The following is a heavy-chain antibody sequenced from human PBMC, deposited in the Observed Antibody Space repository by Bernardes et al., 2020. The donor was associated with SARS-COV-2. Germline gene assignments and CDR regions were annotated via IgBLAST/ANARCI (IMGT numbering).Heavy chain of an antibody. Sequence: GGSLRLSCAASGFTGSSNHMSWVRQAPGKGLEWVSVSYSGDRTYYADSVKGRFTISRHNSKNTLYLQMNSLGPEDTAVYYCARAQYGTYYYGMDVWGQGTTVTVSS. CDR1: GFTGSSNH. CDR2: SYSGDRT. D-gene: IGHD1-1*01. J-gene: IGHJ6*02. V-gene: IGHV3-53*04. CDR3: ARAQYGTYYYGMDV.